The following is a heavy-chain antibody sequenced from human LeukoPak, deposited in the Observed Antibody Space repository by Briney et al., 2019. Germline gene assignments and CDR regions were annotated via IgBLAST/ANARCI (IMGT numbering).Heavy chain of an antibody. D-gene: IGHD1-26*01. CDR1: GFTVSYNY. CDR2: IYSGGST. CDR3: ASSSLVGAGEFDY. J-gene: IGHJ4*02. V-gene: IGHV3-53*01. Sequence: GGSLRHSCAASGFTVSYNYLTWVRQAPGKGLEWVSVIYSGGSTYYADSVKGRFTISRDNSKNTLYLQMNSLRAEDTAVYYCASSSLVGAGEFDYWGQGTLVTVSS.